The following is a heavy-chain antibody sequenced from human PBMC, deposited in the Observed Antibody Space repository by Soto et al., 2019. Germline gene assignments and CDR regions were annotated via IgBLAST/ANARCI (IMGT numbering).Heavy chain of an antibody. Sequence: ASVKVSCKASGGTFSSYTISWVRQAPGQGLEWMGRIIPILGIANYAQKFQGRVTITADKSTSTAYMELSSLRSEDTAVYYCARTLCSGGSCYPPDYWGQGTLVTVSS. CDR2: IIPILGIA. CDR1: GGTFSSYT. J-gene: IGHJ4*02. D-gene: IGHD2-15*01. V-gene: IGHV1-69*02. CDR3: ARTLCSGGSCYPPDY.